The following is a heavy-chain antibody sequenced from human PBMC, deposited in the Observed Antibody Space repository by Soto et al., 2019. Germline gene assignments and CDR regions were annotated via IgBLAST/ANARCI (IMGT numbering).Heavy chain of an antibody. V-gene: IGHV4-61*01. Sequence: QVQLQESGPGRVKPSETLSLTCTIYGGSVSGGSYYWNWIRQPPGKGLEWIGYIYFSRSTKYNPSLKIRVTMSKDPSKNQFSLKLSSVTAADTAGYFCTRDVDFGEEDVWGQGTTVTVSS. CDR3: TRDVDFGEEDV. CDR1: GGSVSGGSYY. D-gene: IGHD4-17*01. CDR2: IYFSRST. J-gene: IGHJ6*02.